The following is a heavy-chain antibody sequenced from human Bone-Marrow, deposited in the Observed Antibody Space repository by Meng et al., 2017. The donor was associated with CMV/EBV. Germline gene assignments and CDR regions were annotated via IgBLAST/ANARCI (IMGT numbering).Heavy chain of an antibody. CDR3: AREHCSSTSCYFAFDI. J-gene: IGHJ3*02. CDR1: GFTFSSYW. Sequence: GESLKISCAASGFTFSSYWMSWVRQAPGKGLEWVANIKQDGSEKYYVDSVKGRFTISRDNACHSLYLQMNSLRAEDTAVYYCAREHCSSTSCYFAFDIWGQGTMVTVSS. D-gene: IGHD2-2*01. V-gene: IGHV3-7*01. CDR2: IKQDGSEK.